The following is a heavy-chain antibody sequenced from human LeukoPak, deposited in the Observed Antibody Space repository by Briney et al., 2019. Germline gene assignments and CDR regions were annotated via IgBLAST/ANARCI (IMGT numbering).Heavy chain of an antibody. Sequence: SGGSLRLSCAASGFTFSSYTMNWVRQAPGKGLEWVSSISSSSSYIYYADSLKGRFTISRDNAKNSLYLQMNSLRAEDTGVYYCAIVRGVYSYGHPYYFDYWGQGTLVTVSP. V-gene: IGHV3-21*01. CDR2: ISSSSSYI. D-gene: IGHD5-18*01. J-gene: IGHJ4*02. CDR1: GFTFSSYT. CDR3: AIVRGVYSYGHPYYFDY.